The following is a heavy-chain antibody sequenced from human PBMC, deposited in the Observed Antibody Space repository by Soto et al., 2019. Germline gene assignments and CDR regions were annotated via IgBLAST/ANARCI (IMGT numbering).Heavy chain of an antibody. J-gene: IGHJ6*02. D-gene: IGHD1-26*01. CDR3: AKDTYSGSYLGYYGMDV. CDR2: ISGSGGST. V-gene: IGHV3-23*01. CDR1: GFTFSSYA. Sequence: RLSCAASGFTFSSYAMSRVRQAPGKGLEWVSAISGSGGSTYYADSVKGRFTISRDNSKNTLYLQMNSLRAEDTAVYYCAKDTYSGSYLGYYGMDVWGQGTTVTVSS.